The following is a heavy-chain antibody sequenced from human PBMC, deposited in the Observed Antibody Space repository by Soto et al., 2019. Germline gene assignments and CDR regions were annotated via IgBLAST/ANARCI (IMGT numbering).Heavy chain of an antibody. J-gene: IGHJ4*02. CDR3: ARDSSASATSYSFDY. CDR2: INPNGGGT. D-gene: IGHD3-10*01. V-gene: IGHV1-46*01. CDR1: GYKFINHY. Sequence: ASVTVSFKASGYKFINHYIHWVRQAPGVGLEWMGIINPNGGGTDYAQKFQGRVTMTTDTYASTVHMELSSLRAEDTAVYFCARDSSASATSYSFDYWGQGTLVTVSS.